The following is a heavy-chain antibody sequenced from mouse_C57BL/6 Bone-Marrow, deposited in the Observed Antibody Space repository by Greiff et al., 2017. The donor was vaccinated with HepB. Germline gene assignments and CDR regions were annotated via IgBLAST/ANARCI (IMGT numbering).Heavy chain of an antibody. CDR3: ARYIAVAYFDY. J-gene: IGHJ2*01. V-gene: IGHV7-3*01. CDR1: GFTFTDYY. CDR2: IRNKANGYTT. D-gene: IGHD1-1*01. Sequence: EVHLVESGGGLVQPGGSLSLSCAASGFTFTDYYMSWVRQPPGKALEWLGFIRNKANGYTTEYSASVKGRFTISRDNSQSILYLQMNALRAEDSATYYCARYIAVAYFDYWGQGTTLTVSS.